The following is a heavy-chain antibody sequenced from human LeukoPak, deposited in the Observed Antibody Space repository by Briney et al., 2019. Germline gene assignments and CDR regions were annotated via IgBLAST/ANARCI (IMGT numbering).Heavy chain of an antibody. CDR3: ARDDRSGYGMDV. D-gene: IGHD6-19*01. J-gene: IGHJ6*02. V-gene: IGHV3-74*01. Sequence: GGSLRLSCAASGFTFSSYWMHWVRQAPGKGLVWVSRINSDGSSTSYAGSVKGRFTISRDNAKNTLYLQMNSLRAEDTAVYYCARDDRSGYGMDVWGQGTTVTVSS. CDR1: GFTFSSYW. CDR2: INSDGSST.